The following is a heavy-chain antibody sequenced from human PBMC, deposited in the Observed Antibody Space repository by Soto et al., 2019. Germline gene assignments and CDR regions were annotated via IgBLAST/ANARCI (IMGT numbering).Heavy chain of an antibody. CDR3: AKGTYSGYVSWFDP. J-gene: IGHJ5*02. Sequence: EVQVLESGGGLVQPGGSLSLSCAASGFAFSTYAMSWVRQAPGKGLEWVASISGSGGSTYYADSAKGRFTISRDNSQNTVILQMNNLRVEDTAVYHCAKGTYSGYVSWFDPWGQGTLVSVSS. CDR1: GFAFSTYA. V-gene: IGHV3-23*01. D-gene: IGHD5-12*01. CDR2: ISGSGGST.